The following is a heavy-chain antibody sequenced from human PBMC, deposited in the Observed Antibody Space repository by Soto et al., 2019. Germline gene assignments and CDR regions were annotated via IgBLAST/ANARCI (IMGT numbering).Heavy chain of an antibody. CDR3: ARDKGGGAPYYGREV. J-gene: IGHJ6*02. CDR1: GFTFDSYF. CDR2: ISGTSNGI. V-gene: IGHV3-21*01. D-gene: IGHD3-16*01. Sequence: GGSLRLSCAASGFTFDSYFMNWVRQAPGKGLEWVSSISGTSNGIYYADSVKGRFTMSRDNAKKSLYLEMTSLRVDDLAIYYSARDKGGGAPYYGREVWGQGTTVTVSS.